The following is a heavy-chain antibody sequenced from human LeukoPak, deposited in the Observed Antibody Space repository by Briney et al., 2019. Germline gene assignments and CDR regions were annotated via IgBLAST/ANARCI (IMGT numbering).Heavy chain of an antibody. CDR3: VRSNSGSSRFWYFGL. Sequence: SETLSLTCAVYGGSFSGYYWSWIRQPPGKGLEWIGEINHSGSTNYNPSLKSRVTISVDTSKNHFSLKLNSVTAADTSVYYCVRSNSGSSRFWYFGLWGRGALVPVSS. CDR1: GGSFSGYY. D-gene: IGHD1-26*01. CDR2: INHSGST. V-gene: IGHV4-34*01. J-gene: IGHJ2*01.